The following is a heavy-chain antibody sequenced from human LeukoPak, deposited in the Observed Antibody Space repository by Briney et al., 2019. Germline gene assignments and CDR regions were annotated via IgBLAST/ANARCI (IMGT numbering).Heavy chain of an antibody. CDR3: TTANQYCSSTSCYTLIYYFDY. CDR2: IKSKTDGGTT. V-gene: IGHV3-15*01. Sequence: GGCLRLSCAASGFTFSNAWMSWVRQAPGKGLEWVGRIKSKTDGGTTDYAAPVKGRFTISRDDSKNTLYLQMNSLKTEDTAVYYCTTANQYCSSTSCYTLIYYFDYWGQGTLVTVSS. CDR1: GFTFSNAW. J-gene: IGHJ4*02. D-gene: IGHD2-2*02.